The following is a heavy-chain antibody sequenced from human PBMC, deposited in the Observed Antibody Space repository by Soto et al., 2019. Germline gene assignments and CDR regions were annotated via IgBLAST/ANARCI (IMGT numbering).Heavy chain of an antibody. CDR1: GYSFTSYW. V-gene: IGHV5-51*01. CDR2: IYPGDSDT. D-gene: IGHD1-26*01. Sequence: GESLKISCKGSGYSFTSYWIGWVRQMPGKGLEWMGIIYPGDSDTRYSPSFQGQVTISADKSISTAYLQWSSLKASDTAMYYCARQRNSGSYYDYYDYDLDVWGQGTTVTVSS. J-gene: IGHJ6*02. CDR3: ARQRNSGSYYDYYDYDLDV.